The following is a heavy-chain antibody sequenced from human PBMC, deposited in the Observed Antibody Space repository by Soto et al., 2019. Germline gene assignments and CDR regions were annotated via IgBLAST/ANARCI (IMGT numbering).Heavy chain of an antibody. CDR2: ISPNGQGI. J-gene: IGHJ4*02. CDR1: GFTVTSNG. D-gene: IGHD1-20*01. Sequence: EVKLLESGGGLVQPGGSLRLSCGVSGFTVTSNGVSWVRQAPGKGLEWGSAISPNGQGIWYADSVKGRFTITRDISRNTFFLQMDILRAEDAAVYYCAKDRRYPRDYFHYWGQGTLVTVSS. CDR3: AKDRRYPRDYFHY. V-gene: IGHV3-23*01.